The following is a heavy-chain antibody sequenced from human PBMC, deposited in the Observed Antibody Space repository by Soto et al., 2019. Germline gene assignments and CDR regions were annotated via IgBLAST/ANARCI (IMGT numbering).Heavy chain of an antibody. V-gene: IGHV3-23*01. D-gene: IGHD3-10*01. Sequence: QPGGSLRLSCAASGFTFSSYAMSWVRQAPGKGLEWVSAISGSGGSTYYADSVKGRFAISRDNSKNTLYLQMNSLRAEDTAVYYCAKDPVRALRGVPNSSPNWFDPWGQGTLVTVSS. CDR2: ISGSGGST. CDR3: AKDPVRALRGVPNSSPNWFDP. J-gene: IGHJ5*02. CDR1: GFTFSSYA.